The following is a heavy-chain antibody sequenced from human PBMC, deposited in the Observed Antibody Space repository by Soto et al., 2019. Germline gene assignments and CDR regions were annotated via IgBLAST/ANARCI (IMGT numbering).Heavy chain of an antibody. CDR1: GYTFTSYD. D-gene: IGHD2-15*01. CDR2: MNPNSGNT. J-gene: IGHJ4*02. V-gene: IGHV1-8*01. Sequence: QVQLVQSGAEVQKPGASVKVSCKASGYTFTSYDINWVRQAAGQGLEWMGWMNPNSGNTGYAQKFQGRVTLTRNTSIRTAYLELSSLTSEDTAVYYCASGPATSDSRSQLDYWGQGTLVTVSS. CDR3: ASGPATSDSRSQLDY.